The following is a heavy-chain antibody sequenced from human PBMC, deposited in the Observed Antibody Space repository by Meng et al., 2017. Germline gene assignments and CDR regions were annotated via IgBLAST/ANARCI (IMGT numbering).Heavy chain of an antibody. D-gene: IGHD2-2*01. V-gene: IGHV4-4*02. CDR3: ARAQLSRLFDS. Sequence: VVLQLSHQGLLPPSDTLSLSYAVAGHSTIGTYWWRRIRLPPGKGLKLIGEVNHSGSTYYKPSLQNQVTISINLYYHQFSLRLSSVTAADTAVYFCARAQLSRLFDSWGQGALVTVSS. CDR1: GHSTIGTYW. CDR2: VNHSGST. J-gene: IGHJ4*02.